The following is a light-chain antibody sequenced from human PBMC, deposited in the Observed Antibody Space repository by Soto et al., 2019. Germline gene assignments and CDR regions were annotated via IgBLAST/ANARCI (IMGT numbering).Light chain of an antibody. CDR3: QEYGSSPNT. CDR2: GAS. V-gene: IGKV3-15*01. CDR1: QSIGST. J-gene: IGKJ5*01. Sequence: EIVVSQSPATLSVTPGERATLSCRASQSIGSTLAWYQQKPGQAPRLLIYGASTRATGIPARFSGSGSGTDFTLTISSLEAEDFAVYYRQEYGSSPNTFGQGARLEIK.